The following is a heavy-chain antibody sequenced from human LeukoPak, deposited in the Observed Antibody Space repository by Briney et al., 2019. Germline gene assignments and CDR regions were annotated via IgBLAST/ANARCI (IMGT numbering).Heavy chain of an antibody. J-gene: IGHJ6*02. V-gene: IGHV6-1*01. CDR1: GDSVSSNSAA. CDR3: ARDRLDYSHGHDYYYYYGMDV. D-gene: IGHD5-18*01. Sequence: SQTLSLTCALSGDSVSSNSAAWNWIRQSPSRGLEWLGRTYYRSKWYNDYAVSVKSRITINPDTSKNQFSLQLNSVTPEDTAVYYCARDRLDYSHGHDYYYYYGMDVWGQGTTVTVSS. CDR2: TYYRSKWYN.